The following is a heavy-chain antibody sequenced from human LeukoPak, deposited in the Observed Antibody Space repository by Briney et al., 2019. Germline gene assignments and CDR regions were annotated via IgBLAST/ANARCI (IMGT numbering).Heavy chain of an antibody. CDR2: IEYSGGT. CDR3: ASDSSSWYGDY. V-gene: IGHV4-59*08. J-gene: IGHJ4*02. CDR1: GGSISNYH. D-gene: IGHD6-13*01. Sequence: SETLSLTCTVSGGSISNYHWSWFRQPPGTGLEGIGYIEYSGGTTYNSSLKSRVTISVDTSKNQLSLKLNSVTAADTAVYYCASDSSSWYGDYWGQGTLVTVSS.